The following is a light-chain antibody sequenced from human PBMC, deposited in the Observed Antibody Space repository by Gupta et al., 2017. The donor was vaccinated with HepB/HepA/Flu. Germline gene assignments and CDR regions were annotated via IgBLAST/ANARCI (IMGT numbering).Light chain of an antibody. V-gene: IGLV2-11*01. Sequence: QSALTQPRSVSGSPGQSVTISCTGTSSDVGGYNYVSWYHQHPGKAPKLMIYDVSKRPSGVPDRFSGSKSGNTASLIISGLQAEDEADYYCCSYAGSYTLVFGGGTKLTVL. CDR2: DVS. J-gene: IGLJ2*01. CDR3: CSYAGSYTLV. CDR1: SSDVGGYNY.